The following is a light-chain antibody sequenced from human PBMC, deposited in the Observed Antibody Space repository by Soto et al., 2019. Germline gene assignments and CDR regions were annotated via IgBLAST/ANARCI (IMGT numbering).Light chain of an antibody. CDR2: EVS. Sequence: QSALTQPASVSGTPGQSITISCTGSISDIGGYNYVSWYQQFPGKAPKLIIFEVSDRPSGVSDRFSGSKSGSTASLTISGLQAEDEADYYCSSYTSSSTWVFGGGTKLTVL. CDR1: ISDIGGYNY. J-gene: IGLJ3*02. V-gene: IGLV2-14*01. CDR3: SSYTSSSTWV.